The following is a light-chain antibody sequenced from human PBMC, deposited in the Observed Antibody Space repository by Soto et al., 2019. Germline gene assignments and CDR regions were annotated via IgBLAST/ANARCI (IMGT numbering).Light chain of an antibody. V-gene: IGKV1-5*01. Sequence: DIQMTQSPCTLSASVGDRVTVTCRASQNINSELAWYQQKPGKAPKPLIYGASTLESGVPSRFSGSGSGAEFTLSIGSLQPDDFATYYCQQYYTYSLTFGGGTKVEIK. CDR2: GAS. J-gene: IGKJ4*01. CDR1: QNINSE. CDR3: QQYYTYSLT.